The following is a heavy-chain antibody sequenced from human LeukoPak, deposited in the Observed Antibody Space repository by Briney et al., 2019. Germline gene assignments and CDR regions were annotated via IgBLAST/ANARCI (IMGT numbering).Heavy chain of an antibody. CDR3: ARGLFTSGSYYNFFDY. CDR1: GFIFSNYV. V-gene: IGHV3-30*14. D-gene: IGHD3-10*01. J-gene: IGHJ4*02. CDR2: ISYDGSKK. Sequence: GGSLRLSCAASGFIFSNYVMHWVRQAPGKGLAWVAVISYDGSKKYYADSVKGRFTISTDNSKNMLFLQMNSLRAEDTAVYYCARGLFTSGSYYNFFDYWAQGTLVTVSS.